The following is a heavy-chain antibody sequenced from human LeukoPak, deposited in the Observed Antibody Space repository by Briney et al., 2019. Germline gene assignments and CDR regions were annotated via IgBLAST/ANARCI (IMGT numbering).Heavy chain of an antibody. Sequence: GGSLRLSCAASGFTFSSYAMSWVRQAPGKGLEWVSAISGSGGSTYYADSVKGRFTISRDNSKNTLYLQMNSLRAEDTAVYYCAKAYYYDSSGYCPLFDYWGQGTLVTVSS. CDR1: GFTFSSYA. CDR2: ISGSGGST. CDR3: AKAYYYDSSGYCPLFDY. D-gene: IGHD3-22*01. V-gene: IGHV3-23*01. J-gene: IGHJ4*02.